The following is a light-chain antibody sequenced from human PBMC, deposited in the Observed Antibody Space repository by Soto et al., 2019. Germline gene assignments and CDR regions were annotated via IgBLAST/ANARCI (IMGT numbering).Light chain of an antibody. Sequence: EIVMTQSPATLSVSPGARATLSCRASQSISTELAWYQQKPGQPPRLLIYSASTGASGVPARFTGSGSGSEFTLTISGLQSEDFAVYYCQQGHNWPLTFGQGTRLAI. CDR1: QSISTE. V-gene: IGKV3-15*01. CDR3: QQGHNWPLT. CDR2: SAS. J-gene: IGKJ2*01.